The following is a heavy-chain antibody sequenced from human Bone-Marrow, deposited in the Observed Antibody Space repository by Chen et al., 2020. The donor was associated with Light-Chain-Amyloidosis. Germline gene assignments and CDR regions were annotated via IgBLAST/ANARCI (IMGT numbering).Heavy chain of an antibody. J-gene: IGHJ6*02. D-gene: IGHD3-16*02. CDR2: INNESGDS. CDR1: GYTFSLYA. Sequence: QVQLVQSGPEAKKPGASVRISCKASGYTFSLYATHWVRQAPGQRLEWLGWINNESGDSRFSPKIQGRATFTTSASTAFMELRSLISEDTAVYYCTRLDVWGQGTTVTVSS. V-gene: IGHV1-3*04. CDR3: TRLDV.